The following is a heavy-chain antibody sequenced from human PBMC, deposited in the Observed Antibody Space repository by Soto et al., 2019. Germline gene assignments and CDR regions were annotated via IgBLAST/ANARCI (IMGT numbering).Heavy chain of an antibody. D-gene: IGHD4-4*01. Sequence: QVQVVQSGAEVKKPGSSVRVSCKASGGTSSSYAITWMRQAPGQGLEWMGGIIPILDTTDYAQKFQGRVTFTADESRSTVYMEVSSLTSEDTAVYYCASGGTTVNRRFDFWGQGTLVTVSS. J-gene: IGHJ4*02. CDR1: GGTSSSYA. CDR2: IIPILDTT. CDR3: ASGGTTVNRRFDF. V-gene: IGHV1-69*01.